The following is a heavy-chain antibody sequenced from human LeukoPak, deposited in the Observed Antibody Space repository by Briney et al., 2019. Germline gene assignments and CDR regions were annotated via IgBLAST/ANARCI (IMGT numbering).Heavy chain of an antibody. J-gene: IGHJ4*02. V-gene: IGHV3-48*01. CDR2: ISSGSSAR. D-gene: IGHD3-3*01. CDR3: ARMSGSRLPGY. CDR1: GFTFSSHS. Sequence: GGSLRLSCAASGFTFSSHSMNWVRQTPGKGLEWVSYISSGSSARYYSDSVKGRFTISRDDARNSLYLQMNSLRAEDTAVYYCARMSGSRLPGYWGQGTLVTVSS.